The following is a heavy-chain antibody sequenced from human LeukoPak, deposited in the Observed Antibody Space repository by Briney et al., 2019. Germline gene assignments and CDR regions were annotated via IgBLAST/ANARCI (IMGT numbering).Heavy chain of an antibody. Sequence: ASVKISCTASGYTFTSYGISWVRQAPGQGLEWMGCISAYNGNTDYAQSLQGRVTMTIDTSTSTVYMELRSLRSDDTAVYYCARDVGRSYDLDYWGQGTLVTVSS. CDR2: ISAYNGNT. J-gene: IGHJ4*02. V-gene: IGHV1-18*01. D-gene: IGHD3-16*01. CDR3: ARDVGRSYDLDY. CDR1: GYTFTSYG.